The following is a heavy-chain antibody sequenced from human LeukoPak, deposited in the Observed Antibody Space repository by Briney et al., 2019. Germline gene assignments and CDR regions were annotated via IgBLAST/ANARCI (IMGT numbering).Heavy chain of an antibody. CDR1: GYTFTGYY. J-gene: IGHJ4*02. V-gene: IGHV1-2*02. Sequence: ASVKVSCKASGYTFTGYYMRWVRQAPGQGLEWMGWINPNSGGTNYAQKFQGRVTMTRDTSISTAYMELSRPRSDDTAVYYCARDADVYVWGSYRHLDYWGQGTLVTVSS. CDR2: INPNSGGT. CDR3: ARDADVYVWGSYRHLDY. D-gene: IGHD3-16*02.